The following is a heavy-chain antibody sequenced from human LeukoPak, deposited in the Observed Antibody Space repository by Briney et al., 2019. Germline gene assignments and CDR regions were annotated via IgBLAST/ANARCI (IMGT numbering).Heavy chain of an antibody. J-gene: IGHJ4*02. Sequence: VASVKVSCKVSGYTLTELSMHWVRQAPGQGLEWMGWINPNSGGTNYAQKFQGRVTMTRDTSISTAYMELSRLRSDDTAVYYCATRDTVTFDYWGQGTLVTVSS. V-gene: IGHV1-2*02. CDR2: INPNSGGT. CDR1: GYTLTELS. CDR3: ATRDTVTFDY. D-gene: IGHD4-11*01.